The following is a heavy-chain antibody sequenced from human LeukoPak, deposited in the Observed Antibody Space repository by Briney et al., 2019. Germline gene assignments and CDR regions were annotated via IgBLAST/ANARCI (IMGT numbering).Heavy chain of an antibody. Sequence: GGSLRLSCAASGFTFSDYYMSWVRQAPGKGLEWVSAIGGTGGNIFYTDSVKGRFTISRDNSKNTLYLHMNSLRAEDTAIYYCVRDNYSYRLDVWGQGTLVTVSS. V-gene: IGHV3-23*01. CDR3: VRDNYSYRLDV. D-gene: IGHD2-21*01. CDR2: IGGTGGNI. J-gene: IGHJ4*02. CDR1: GFTFSDYY.